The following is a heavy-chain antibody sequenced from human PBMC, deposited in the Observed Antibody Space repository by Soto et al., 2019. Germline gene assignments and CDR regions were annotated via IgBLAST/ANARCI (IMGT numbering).Heavy chain of an antibody. Sequence: ESLTLSSKSAGSHITNSSISLVRHVPGKGLEWRGRIHPSGSKSNLRPSFQGHVTSSADRPISTAYLQWSSLKASDTAIYYCARNRGVTSLAGFDFWGQGTLVTVSS. CDR3: ARNRGVTSLAGFDF. D-gene: IGHD3-10*01. V-gene: IGHV5-10-1*01. CDR2: IHPSGSKS. CDR1: GSHITNSS. J-gene: IGHJ4*02.